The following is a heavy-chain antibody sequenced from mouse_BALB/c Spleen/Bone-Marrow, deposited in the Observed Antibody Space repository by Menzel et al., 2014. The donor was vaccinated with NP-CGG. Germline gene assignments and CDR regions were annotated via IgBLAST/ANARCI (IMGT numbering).Heavy chain of an antibody. J-gene: IGHJ4*01. CDR3: ASRGDYSYAMDY. CDR1: GYAFSNYW. Sequence: VQLQQSGAELVRPGSSVKISCKASGYAFSNYWMNWVKQRPGQGLEWIGQIYPGDTDIHYNGKFKGKAPLTADKSSSTAYMQLSSLTSEDSAVYFCASRGDYSYAMDYWGQGTSVTVSS. V-gene: IGHV1-80*01. CDR2: IYPGDTDI. D-gene: IGHD1-1*01.